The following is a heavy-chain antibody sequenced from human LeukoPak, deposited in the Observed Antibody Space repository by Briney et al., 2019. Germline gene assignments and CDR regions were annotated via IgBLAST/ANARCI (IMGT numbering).Heavy chain of an antibody. V-gene: IGHV3-7*01. J-gene: IGHJ4*02. Sequence: PGGSLRLSCAASGFTFSSYWMSWVRQAPGKGLEWVAYIKQDGSEKYYVDSVKGRFTISRDNAKNSMYLQMNSLRAEDTAVYYCAREGGGYALDYWGQGTLVTVSS. D-gene: IGHD3-22*01. CDR1: GFTFSSYW. CDR2: IKQDGSEK. CDR3: AREGGGYALDY.